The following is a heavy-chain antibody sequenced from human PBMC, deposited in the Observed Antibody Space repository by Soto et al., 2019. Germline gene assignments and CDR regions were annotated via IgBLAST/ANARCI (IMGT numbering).Heavy chain of an antibody. Sequence: SETLSLTCTVSGGSISSGDYYWSWIRQPPGKGLEWIGYSYYSGSTYYNPSLKSRVTISVDTSKDQFSLKLSSVTAADTAVYYCARGRGYCSSTSCPPADYFDYWGQGTLVTVSS. CDR1: GGSISSGDYY. D-gene: IGHD2-2*01. V-gene: IGHV4-30-4*01. CDR2: SYYSGST. CDR3: ARGRGYCSSTSCPPADYFDY. J-gene: IGHJ4*02.